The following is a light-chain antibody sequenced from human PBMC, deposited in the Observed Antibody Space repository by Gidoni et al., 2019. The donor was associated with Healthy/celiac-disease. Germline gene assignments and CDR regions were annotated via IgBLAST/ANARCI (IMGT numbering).Light chain of an antibody. V-gene: IGKV3-15*01. CDR2: GAS. CDR3: QQYNNWPL. CDR1: QSVSSN. J-gene: IGKJ4*01. Sequence: EIVMTQSPATLSVSPGERATLSCRASQSVSSNLAWYQQKPGQAPRLLIYGASTRATGIQARFSGSGSGTEFTLTISILQSEDFAVYYCQQYNNWPLFGGGTKVEIK.